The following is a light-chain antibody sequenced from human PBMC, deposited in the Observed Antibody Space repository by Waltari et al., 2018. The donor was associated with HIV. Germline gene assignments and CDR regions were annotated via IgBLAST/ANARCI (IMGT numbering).Light chain of an antibody. CDR3: QSYDSSLSGSV. J-gene: IGLJ2*01. CDR2: GNT. V-gene: IGLV1-40*01. Sequence: QSVLTQPPSVSGAPGQGVTLSCNGSSSNLGARSGVTGYQQLPGTAPKLLIFGNTNRPSGVPDRFSGSRSGTSASLAITGLQAEDEADYYCQSYDSSLSGSVFGGGTKLTVL. CDR1: SSNLGARSG.